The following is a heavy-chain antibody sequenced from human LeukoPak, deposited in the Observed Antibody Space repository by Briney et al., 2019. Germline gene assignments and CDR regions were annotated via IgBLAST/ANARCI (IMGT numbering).Heavy chain of an antibody. V-gene: IGHV3-7*01. CDR3: ARDPVEWEQLLDY. CDR2: MNKDGSEK. J-gene: IGHJ4*02. CDR1: GFTFSSYA. D-gene: IGHD1-26*01. Sequence: GGSLRLSCAASGFTFSSYAMSWVRQAPGKRPEWVANMNKDGSEKYYADSVKGRFTISRDNARNSVYLWMNSLRVEDTAVYYCARDPVEWEQLLDYWGQGTLVTVSS.